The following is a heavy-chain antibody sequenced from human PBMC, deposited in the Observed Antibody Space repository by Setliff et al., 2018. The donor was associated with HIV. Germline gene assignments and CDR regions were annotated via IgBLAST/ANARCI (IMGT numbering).Heavy chain of an antibody. CDR1: GGSFSGSY. D-gene: IGHD1-26*01. V-gene: IGHV4-34*01. CDR3: AGGPGTTSIDY. Sequence: SETLSLTCAVYGGSFSGSYWNWIRQPPGKGLEWIGEINHSGSTNYNPFFKSRVTISGDTSKNQFSLKLTAVAAADTAVYYCAGGPGTTSIDYWAQGTLVTVSS. J-gene: IGHJ4*02. CDR2: INHSGST.